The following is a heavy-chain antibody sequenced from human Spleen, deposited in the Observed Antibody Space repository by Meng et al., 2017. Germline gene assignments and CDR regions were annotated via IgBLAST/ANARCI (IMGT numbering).Heavy chain of an antibody. CDR2: IYYSGST. Sequence: SETLSLTCTVSGGSISSSSFFWGWIRQPPGKGLEWIGSIYYSGSTYYDPSLNSLVTISVDTYKYQYSLMLSSMTAAVAAFYCCAGGHTSSWYGNYFDYWGQGALVTVSS. CDR3: AGGHTSSWYGNYFDY. V-gene: IGHV4-39*07. J-gene: IGHJ4*02. CDR1: GGSISSSSFF. D-gene: IGHD6-13*01.